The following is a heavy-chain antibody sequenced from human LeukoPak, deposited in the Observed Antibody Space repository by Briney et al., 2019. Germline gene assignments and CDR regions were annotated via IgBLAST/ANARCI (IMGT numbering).Heavy chain of an antibody. CDR1: GYSFTTYW. CDR2: IHPRDSDI. J-gene: IGHJ4*02. D-gene: IGHD3-16*02. V-gene: IGHV5-51*01. CDR3: ARMIGLGEVSPYFDY. Sequence: ESLKISCKGSGYSFTTYWIAWVRQVPGKGLEWMGIIHPRDSDIRYNPPFQGQVTISADKSISTAYLQWDSLKASDTAMYYCARMIGLGEVSPYFDYWGQGGLVTVSS.